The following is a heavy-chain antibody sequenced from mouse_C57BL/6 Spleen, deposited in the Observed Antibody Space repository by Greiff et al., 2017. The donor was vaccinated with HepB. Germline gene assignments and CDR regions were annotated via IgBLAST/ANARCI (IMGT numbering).Heavy chain of an antibody. Sequence: VQRVESGPGLVAPSQSLSITCTVPGFSLTSYGVHWVRQPPGKGLEWLVVIWSDGSTTYNSALKSRLSISKDNSKSQVFLKMNSLQTDDTAMYYCARQLYSEGYAMDYWGQVTSVTVSS. D-gene: IGHD2-1*01. CDR2: IWSDGST. CDR3: ARQLYSEGYAMDY. J-gene: IGHJ4*01. CDR1: GFSLTSYG. V-gene: IGHV2-6-1*01.